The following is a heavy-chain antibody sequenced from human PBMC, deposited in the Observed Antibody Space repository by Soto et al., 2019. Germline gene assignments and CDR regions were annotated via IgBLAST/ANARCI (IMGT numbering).Heavy chain of an antibody. D-gene: IGHD5-18*01. CDR2: ISYDGSSK. Sequence: LRLSCAASGFTFSSYGMHWVRQAPGKGLEWVAVISYDGSSKYYADSVKGRFTISRDNSKNTLYLQMNSLRAEDTAVYYCAKRGRELWLRAYYYYGMDVWGQGTTVTVS. CDR3: AKRGRELWLRAYYYYGMDV. V-gene: IGHV3-30*18. J-gene: IGHJ6*02. CDR1: GFTFSSYG.